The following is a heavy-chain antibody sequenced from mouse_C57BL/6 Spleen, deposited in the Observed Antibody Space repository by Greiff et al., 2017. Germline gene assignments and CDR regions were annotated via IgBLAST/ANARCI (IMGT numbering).Heavy chain of an antibody. Sequence: EVKLVESGGGLVKPGGSLKLSCAASGFTFSSYTMSWVRQTPEKRLEWVATISGGGGNTYYPDSVKGRFTISRDNAKNTLYLQMRSLRSEDTALYYCARHGITTYFDYWGQGTTLTVSS. CDR3: ARHGITTYFDY. V-gene: IGHV5-9*01. D-gene: IGHD1-1*01. CDR1: GFTFSSYT. CDR2: ISGGGGNT. J-gene: IGHJ2*01.